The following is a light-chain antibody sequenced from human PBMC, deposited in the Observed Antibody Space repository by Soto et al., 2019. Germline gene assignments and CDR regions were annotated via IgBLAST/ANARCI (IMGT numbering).Light chain of an antibody. CDR1: QSVSSST. CDR3: QKYGNLFWT. V-gene: IGKV3-20*01. Sequence: EIVLTQSPGTLSLSPGERATLSCRASQSVSSSTLAWYQQRRGQAPRLLIYDASSRATGIPDRFSGSGSGTDFTLTISRLEPEDFAVYYCQKYGNLFWTCGKGHKGDIK. J-gene: IGKJ1*01. CDR2: DAS.